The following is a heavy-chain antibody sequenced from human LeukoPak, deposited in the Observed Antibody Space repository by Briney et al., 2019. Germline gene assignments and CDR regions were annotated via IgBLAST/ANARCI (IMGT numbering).Heavy chain of an antibody. CDR1: GYTFTSYG. J-gene: IGHJ5*02. CDR3: ARDPRQGGYYYNWFDP. Sequence: ASVKVSCKASGYTFTSYGISWVRQAPGQGLEWMGWISAYNGNTNYAQKLQGRVTMTTDTSTSTAYMELRSLRSDDTAVYYCARDPRQGGYYYNWFDPWGQGTLVTVSS. V-gene: IGHV1-18*01. D-gene: IGHD3-22*01. CDR2: ISAYNGNT.